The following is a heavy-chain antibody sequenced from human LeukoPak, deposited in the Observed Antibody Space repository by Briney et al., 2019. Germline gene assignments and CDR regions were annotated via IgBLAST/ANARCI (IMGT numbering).Heavy chain of an antibody. CDR1: GFTFTMYW. CDR3: AKDQDPHSYGSGSYAPFDY. J-gene: IGHJ4*02. D-gene: IGHD3-10*01. CDR2: ISGSGGST. Sequence: GGSLRLSCVASGFTFTMYWMTWFRQVPGKGLEWVSHISGSGGSTKYSGSVKGRFTISRDNSKNTLYLQINSLRADDTAVYYCAKDQDPHSYGSGSYAPFDYWGQGTLVTVSS. V-gene: IGHV3-23*01.